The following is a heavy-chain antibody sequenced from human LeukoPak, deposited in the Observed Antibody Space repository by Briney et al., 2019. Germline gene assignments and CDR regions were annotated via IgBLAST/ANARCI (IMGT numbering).Heavy chain of an antibody. Sequence: SVKVSCKASGGTFSSYAISWVRQAPGQGLEWMGGIIPIFGTANYAQKFQGRVTITTDESTSTAYMELSSLRSEDTAVYYCARDIVVVTAIRAFDYWGQGTLVTVSS. CDR1: GGTFSSYA. V-gene: IGHV1-69*05. CDR3: ARDIVVVTAIRAFDY. D-gene: IGHD2-21*02. J-gene: IGHJ4*02. CDR2: IIPIFGTA.